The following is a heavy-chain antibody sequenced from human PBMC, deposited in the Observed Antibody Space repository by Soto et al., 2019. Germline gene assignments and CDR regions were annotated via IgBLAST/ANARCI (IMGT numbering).Heavy chain of an antibody. J-gene: IGHJ4*02. D-gene: IGHD3-9*01. CDR3: ARLRYVDWSLDH. V-gene: IGHV1-3*04. CDR1: GYTFTSSG. CDR2: MNSGNGDA. Sequence: QVQLVQSGAEEKKPGASVKISCKTSGYTFTSSGIHWVRQAPGQRLEWMGWMNSGNGDAESSHRFQGRISLTRDRSANTAHMEHSSPRREDTATYYCARLRYVDWSLDHWGQGTLVTVSS.